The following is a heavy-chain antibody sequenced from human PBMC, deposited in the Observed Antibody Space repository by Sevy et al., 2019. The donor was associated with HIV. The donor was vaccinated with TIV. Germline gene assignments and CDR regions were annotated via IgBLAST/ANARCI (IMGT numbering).Heavy chain of an antibody. CDR2: IRSKANSYAT. CDR3: TRLSIAATTVDY. CDR1: GFTFSGSA. J-gene: IGHJ4*02. V-gene: IGHV3-73*01. Sequence: GGSLRLSCAASGFTFSGSAMYWVRQASGKGLEWVGRIRSKANSYATAYAASVKGRFTISRDDSKNTAYLQMNSLKTEDTAVYYCTRLSIAATTVDYWGQGTLVTVSS. D-gene: IGHD6-6*01.